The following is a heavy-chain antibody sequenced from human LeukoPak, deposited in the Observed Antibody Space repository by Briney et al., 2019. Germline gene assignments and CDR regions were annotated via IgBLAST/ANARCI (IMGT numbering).Heavy chain of an antibody. V-gene: IGHV3-30*18. CDR1: GFAFSDFG. D-gene: IGHD2-2*02. J-gene: IGHJ6*03. CDR3: AKGPAAIYYYYYMDV. Sequence: GGSLRLSCVGSGFAFSDFGLHWVRQAPGKGLEWVTLISKDESQKYYVGSVKGRFTISRDNSKNTLYLQMNSLRAEDTAVYYCAKGPAAIYYYYYMDVWGKGTTVTVSS. CDR2: ISKDESQK.